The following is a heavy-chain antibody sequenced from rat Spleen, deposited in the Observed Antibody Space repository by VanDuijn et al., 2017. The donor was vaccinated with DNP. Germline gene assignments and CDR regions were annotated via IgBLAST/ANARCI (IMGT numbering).Heavy chain of an antibody. CDR3: ARSTITAISNWFLY. CDR1: GFTFNNYW. CDR2: ISSSGGNT. V-gene: IGHV5-31*01. J-gene: IGHJ3*01. D-gene: IGHD1-2*01. Sequence: EVQLVESGGGLVQPGRSLKLSCVASGFTFNNYWMTWIRQVPGKGLDWVASISSSGGNTYYPDSVKGRFTISRDDAKNTLYLHMNSLRSEDTATYYCARSTITAISNWFLYWGQGTLVTVSS.